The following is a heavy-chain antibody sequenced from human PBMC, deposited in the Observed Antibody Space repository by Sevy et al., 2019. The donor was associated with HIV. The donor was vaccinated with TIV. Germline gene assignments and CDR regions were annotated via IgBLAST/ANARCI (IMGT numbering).Heavy chain of an antibody. CDR2: IIPIFGTA. D-gene: IGHD6-13*01. V-gene: IGHV1-69*13. Sequence: ASVKVSCKASGGTFSSYAISWVRQAPGQGLEWMGGIIPIFGTANYAQKFQGRVTITADESTSTAYMELSSLRSEDTAVYYCAREKVSGIAAPPGFDPWGQGTLVIVSS. CDR3: AREKVSGIAAPPGFDP. CDR1: GGTFSSYA. J-gene: IGHJ5*02.